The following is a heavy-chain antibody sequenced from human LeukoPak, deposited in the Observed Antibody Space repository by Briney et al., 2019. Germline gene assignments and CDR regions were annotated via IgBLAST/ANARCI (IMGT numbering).Heavy chain of an antibody. CDR3: VRERTGRGAFDI. Sequence: GGSLRLSCAASGFTFSSIAMSWVRQAPGTGLEWVSVFYPAGTTYYADSVKGRFTISRDNSENTLSLQMNSLRAEDTAIYYCVRERTGRGAFDIWGQGTMVTVSS. V-gene: IGHV3-53*01. CDR2: FYPAGTT. J-gene: IGHJ3*02. CDR1: GFTFSSIA. D-gene: IGHD3/OR15-3a*01.